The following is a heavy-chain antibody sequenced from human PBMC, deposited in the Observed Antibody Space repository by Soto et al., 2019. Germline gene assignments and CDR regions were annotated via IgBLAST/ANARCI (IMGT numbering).Heavy chain of an antibody. J-gene: IGHJ3*02. Sequence: KPSETLSLTCAISGDSVSSNSAAWNWIRQSPSRGLEWLGRTYYRSKWYNDYAVSVKSRITINPDTSKNQFSLQLNSVTPEDTAVYYCARDRRLPGIAVAGQDDAFDIWGQGTMVTVSS. CDR1: GDSVSSNSAA. V-gene: IGHV6-1*01. CDR3: ARDRRLPGIAVAGQDDAFDI. D-gene: IGHD6-19*01. CDR2: TYYRSKWYN.